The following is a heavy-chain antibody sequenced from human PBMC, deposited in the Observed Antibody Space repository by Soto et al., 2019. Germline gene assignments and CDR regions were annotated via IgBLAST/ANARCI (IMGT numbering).Heavy chain of an antibody. CDR3: ARSVIRTKTDGL. CDR1: GGSFSGYY. CDR2: INHSGST. V-gene: IGHV4-34*01. J-gene: IGHJ4*02. Sequence: SETLSLTCAVYGGSFSGYYWSWIRQPPGKGLEWIGEINHSGSTNYNPSLKSRVTISVDTSKNQFSLKLSSVTAADTAVYYCARSVIRTKTDGLWGQGTLITVSS. D-gene: IGHD3-16*02.